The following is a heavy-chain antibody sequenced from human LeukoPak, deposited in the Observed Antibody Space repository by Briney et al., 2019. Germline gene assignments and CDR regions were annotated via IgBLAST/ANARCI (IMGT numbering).Heavy chain of an antibody. CDR2: ISWNSGNI. Sequence: PGRSLRLSCAASGFTFADYAMHWVRQTPGKGLERVSGISWNSGNIDYADSVKGRFTISRDNAKNSLYLQMNSLRAEDTALYYCAKGRGYNYGYIFGYFDYWGQGTLVTVSS. V-gene: IGHV3-9*01. CDR1: GFTFADYA. J-gene: IGHJ4*02. CDR3: AKGRGYNYGYIFGYFDY. D-gene: IGHD5-18*01.